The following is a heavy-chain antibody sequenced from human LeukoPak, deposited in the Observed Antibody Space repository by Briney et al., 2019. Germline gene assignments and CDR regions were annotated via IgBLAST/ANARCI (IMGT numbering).Heavy chain of an antibody. CDR2: IYYSGST. D-gene: IGHD3-3*02. J-gene: IGHJ3*02. CDR1: GGSISSGSYY. Sequence: PQTLSLTCTVSGGSISSGSYYWSWIRQPPGKGLEWIGYIYYSGSTYYNPSLRSRVTISVDTSKNQFSLKLSSVTAADTAVYYCARAFHAFDIWGQGTMVTVSS. CDR3: ARAFHAFDI. V-gene: IGHV4-30-4*08.